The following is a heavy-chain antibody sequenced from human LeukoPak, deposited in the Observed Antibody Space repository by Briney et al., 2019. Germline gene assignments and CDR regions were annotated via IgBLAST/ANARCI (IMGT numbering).Heavy chain of an antibody. Sequence: ASETLSLTCAVSGVSMSSSYWSWIRQPAGRGLEWIGFVYTSGTTNYNPSLKSRVTMSIDTSKNQFSLKLSSVTAADTAVYYCARGWIAASYFDYWGQGTLVTVSS. CDR2: VYTSGTT. CDR1: GVSMSSSY. CDR3: ARGWIAASYFDY. J-gene: IGHJ4*02. D-gene: IGHD6-13*01. V-gene: IGHV4-4*07.